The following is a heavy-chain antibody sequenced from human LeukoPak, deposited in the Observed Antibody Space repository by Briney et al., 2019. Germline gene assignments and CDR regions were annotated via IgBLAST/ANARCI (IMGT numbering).Heavy chain of an antibody. CDR1: GFTFSSYW. CDR3: ARAYSGSYWAPNTFDI. J-gene: IGHJ3*02. V-gene: IGHV3-74*01. Sequence: PGGSLRLSCAASGFTFSSYWMHWVRQAPGKGLVWVSRINSDGSSTRYADSVKGRFTFSRDNAKNTLYLQMNSPGAEDTAVYYCARAYSGSYWAPNTFDIWGQGTMVTVSS. D-gene: IGHD1-26*01. CDR2: INSDGSST.